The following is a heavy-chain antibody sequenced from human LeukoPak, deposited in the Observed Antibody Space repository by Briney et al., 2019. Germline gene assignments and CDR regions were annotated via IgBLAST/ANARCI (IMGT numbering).Heavy chain of an antibody. Sequence: SETLSLTCTVSGASVSSASYWTWIRQPPGQGVEWIAHIYNGVNTNYNPSLKSRVTISVDTSKNQFSLRLNSVTAADTAVYYCARSRAFNSGAFDPWGQGSLVTVSS. CDR3: ARSRAFNSGAFDP. V-gene: IGHV4-61*01. J-gene: IGHJ5*02. D-gene: IGHD1-26*01. CDR1: GASVSSASY. CDR2: IYNGVNT.